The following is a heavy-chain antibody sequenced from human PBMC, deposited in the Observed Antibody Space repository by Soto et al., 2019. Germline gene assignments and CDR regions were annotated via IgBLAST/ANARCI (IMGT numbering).Heavy chain of an antibody. V-gene: IGHV1-18*01. J-gene: IGHJ4*02. D-gene: IGHD3-22*01. Sequence: ASVEVSCKASGYTFTSYGISWVRQAPGQGLEWMGWISAYNGNTNYAQKLQGRVTMTTDTSTSTAYMELRSLRSDDTAVYYCARDLLNYYDSSGYYYYFDYWGQGTLVTVS. CDR1: GYTFTSYG. CDR2: ISAYNGNT. CDR3: ARDLLNYYDSSGYYYYFDY.